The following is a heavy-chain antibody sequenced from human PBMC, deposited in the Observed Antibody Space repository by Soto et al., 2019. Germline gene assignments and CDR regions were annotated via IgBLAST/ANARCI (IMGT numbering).Heavy chain of an antibody. CDR2: ISWNSGSI. D-gene: IGHD2-15*01. CDR3: AKAKISMVAATPNWFDP. Sequence: EVQLVESGGGLVQPGRSLRLSCAASGFTFDDYAMHWVRQAPGKGLEWVSGISWNSGSIGYADSVKGRFTISRDNAKSSLYLQMNSLRAEDTALYYCAKAKISMVAATPNWFDPWGQGTLVTVSS. J-gene: IGHJ5*02. V-gene: IGHV3-9*01. CDR1: GFTFDDYA.